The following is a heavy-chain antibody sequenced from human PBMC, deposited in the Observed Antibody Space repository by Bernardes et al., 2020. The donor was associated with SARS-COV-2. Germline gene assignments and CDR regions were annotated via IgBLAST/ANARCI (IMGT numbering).Heavy chain of an antibody. CDR2: MNPKSGDT. V-gene: IGHV1-8*01. CDR3: TRGRFSRTVDAFDI. D-gene: IGHD2-2*01. Sequence: ASVKVSCEASGYTFTNYDINWVRQATGQRLDWMGWMNPKSGDTGYPQNFQGRVTMTRNISISTAYMELNSLTSDDTAIYYCTRGRFSRTVDAFDIWGQGTMVTVFS. CDR1: GYTFTNYD. J-gene: IGHJ3*02.